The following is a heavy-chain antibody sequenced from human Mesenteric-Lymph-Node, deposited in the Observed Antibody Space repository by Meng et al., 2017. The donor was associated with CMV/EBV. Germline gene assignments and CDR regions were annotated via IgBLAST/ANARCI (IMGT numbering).Heavy chain of an antibody. Sequence: VSCKASGYTFTSYDISWVRQAPGQGLEWLGWSSAYGDDTDYARNLQGRVTLTTDISTNTAYMELRNLRHDDTAVYYCARNSSSRAIFDYWGQGTLVTVSS. CDR1: GYTFTSYD. V-gene: IGHV1-18*04. CDR3: ARNSSSRAIFDY. J-gene: IGHJ4*02. CDR2: SSAYGDDT. D-gene: IGHD6-6*01.